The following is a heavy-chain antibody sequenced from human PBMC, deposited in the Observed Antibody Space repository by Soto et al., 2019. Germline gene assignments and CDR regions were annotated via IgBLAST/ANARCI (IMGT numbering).Heavy chain of an antibody. D-gene: IGHD1-26*01. CDR1: GYTFTNYY. V-gene: IGHV1-46*01. Sequence: QVQLVQSGAEVKKPGASVKVSCKASGYTFTNYYMHWLRQAPGQGLEWTAIINPSGGSTTYAQKFQGRVTMTRDTSTSTVYMELSSLNSEDTAVYYCARGGGSPNWFDPWGQGTLVTVSS. CDR2: INPSGGST. CDR3: ARGGGSPNWFDP. J-gene: IGHJ5*02.